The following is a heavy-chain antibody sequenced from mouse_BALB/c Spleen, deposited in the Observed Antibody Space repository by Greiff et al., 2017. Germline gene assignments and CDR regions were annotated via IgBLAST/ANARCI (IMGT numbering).Heavy chain of an antibody. CDR3: ARSYYDRYYYAMDY. J-gene: IGHJ4*01. CDR1: GFSLTSYG. V-gene: IGHV2-9*02. CDR2: IWAGGST. Sequence: QVQLKESGPGLVAPSQSLSITCTVSGFSLTSYGVHWVRQPPGKGLEWLGVIWAGGSTNYNSALMSRLSISKDNSKSQVFLKMNSLQTDDTAMYYCARSYYDRYYYAMDYWGQGTSVTVSS. D-gene: IGHD2-12*01.